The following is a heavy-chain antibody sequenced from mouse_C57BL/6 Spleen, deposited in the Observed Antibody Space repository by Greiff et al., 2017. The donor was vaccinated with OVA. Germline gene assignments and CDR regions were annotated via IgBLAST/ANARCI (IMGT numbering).Heavy chain of an antibody. V-gene: IGHV5-17*01. Sequence: EVQLVESGGGLVKPGGSLKLSCAASGFTFSDYGMHWVRQAPEKGLEWVAYISSGSSTIYYADTVKGRFTISRDNAKNTLFLQMTSLRSEDTAMYYCARSGSIYDGYYWAMDYWGQGTSVTVSS. D-gene: IGHD2-3*01. J-gene: IGHJ4*01. CDR3: ARSGSIYDGYYWAMDY. CDR1: GFTFSDYG. CDR2: ISSGSSTI.